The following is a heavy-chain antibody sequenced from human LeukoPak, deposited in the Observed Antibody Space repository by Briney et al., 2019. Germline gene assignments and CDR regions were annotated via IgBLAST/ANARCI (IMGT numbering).Heavy chain of an antibody. Sequence: SETLSLTCAVYGGSFSGYYWSWIRQPPGKGLEWIGEINHSGSTNYNPSLKSRVTISVDTSKNQFSLKLSSVTAADTAVYYCASASLPYGMDVWCQGTTVTVSS. CDR2: INHSGST. CDR1: GGSFSGYY. CDR3: ASASLPYGMDV. J-gene: IGHJ6*02. V-gene: IGHV4-34*01.